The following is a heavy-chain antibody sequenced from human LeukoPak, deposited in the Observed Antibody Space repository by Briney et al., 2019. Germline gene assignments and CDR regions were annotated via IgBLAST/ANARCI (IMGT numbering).Heavy chain of an antibody. CDR1: GHTFTSYD. J-gene: IGHJ4*02. Sequence: ASVKVSCKASGHTFTSYDINWVRQATGQGLEWMGWMNPNSGNTGYAQKFQGRVTITRNTSISTAYMELSSLRSEDTAVYYCARGQPSSGWFVRWGQGTLVTVSS. V-gene: IGHV1-8*03. D-gene: IGHD6-19*01. CDR3: ARGQPSSGWFVR. CDR2: MNPNSGNT.